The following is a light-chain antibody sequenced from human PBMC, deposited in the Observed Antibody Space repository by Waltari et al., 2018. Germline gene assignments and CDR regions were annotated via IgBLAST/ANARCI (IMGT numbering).Light chain of an antibody. V-gene: IGLV3-21*04. Sequence: SYVLTQPPSVSVAPGKTASITCVGNNIGSKSVHWYQRKAGQAPELVIFYNDDRPSGIPERFSGSNSGNTATLTISRVEAGDEADYYCQVWDSSSDHVVFGGGTKLTVL. CDR2: YND. CDR3: QVWDSSSDHVV. J-gene: IGLJ2*01. CDR1: NIGSKS.